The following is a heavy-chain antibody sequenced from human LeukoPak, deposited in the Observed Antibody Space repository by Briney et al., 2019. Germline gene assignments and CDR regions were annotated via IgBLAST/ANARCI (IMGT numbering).Heavy chain of an antibody. CDR3: ARGGYSGYDLDY. CDR1: VGSISTYY. Sequence: PSETLSLTCTVSVGSISTYYWSWIRHPPGRGLGWIGYIYYSGSTNYKPSVKSRVTISVDTSKNQFYLKLTSVTAADTAFYYCARGGYSGYDLDYWGQGTLVTVSS. D-gene: IGHD5-12*01. J-gene: IGHJ4*02. V-gene: IGHV4-59*01. CDR2: IYYSGST.